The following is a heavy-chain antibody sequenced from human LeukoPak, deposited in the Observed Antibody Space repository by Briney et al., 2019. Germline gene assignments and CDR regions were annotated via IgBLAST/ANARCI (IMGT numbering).Heavy chain of an antibody. CDR3: AKGDYYGSGSTFKNGMDV. Sequence: GGSLRLSCAASGFTFSSYAMSWVRQAPGKGLEWVSAISGSGGSTYYADSVKGRFTISRDNSKNTLYLQMNSLRAEDTAVYYCAKGDYYGSGSTFKNGMDVWGQGTTVTVSS. V-gene: IGHV3-23*01. J-gene: IGHJ6*02. D-gene: IGHD3-10*01. CDR1: GFTFSSYA. CDR2: ISGSGGST.